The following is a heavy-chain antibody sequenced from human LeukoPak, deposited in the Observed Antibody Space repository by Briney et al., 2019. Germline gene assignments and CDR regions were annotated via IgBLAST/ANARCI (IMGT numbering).Heavy chain of an antibody. Sequence: GGSLRLSCAASGFIFSNYAMDWVRQAPGKGLEWVSVISASGDTTYYADSVKGRFTISRDNSKNTPYLQINSLRAEDTAVYYCARDQPVQIGLFDYWGQGTLVTVSS. CDR2: ISASGDTT. D-gene: IGHD1-1*01. V-gene: IGHV3-23*01. CDR3: ARDQPVQIGLFDY. J-gene: IGHJ4*02. CDR1: GFIFSNYA.